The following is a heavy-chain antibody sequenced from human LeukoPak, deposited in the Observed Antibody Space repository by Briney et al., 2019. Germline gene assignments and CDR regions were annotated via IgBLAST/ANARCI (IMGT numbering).Heavy chain of an antibody. CDR1: GFTLSNYW. D-gene: IGHD3-10*01. Sequence: GGSLRLSCTASGFTLSNYWMHWVRQAPGKGLVWASRINGDGSETYYADSVKGRFTSSRDNAKNTVFLQMNNLRAEDTAVYYCVRDIREYDFWGQGTLVTVSS. CDR3: VRDIREYDF. CDR2: INGDGSET. V-gene: IGHV3-74*01. J-gene: IGHJ4*02.